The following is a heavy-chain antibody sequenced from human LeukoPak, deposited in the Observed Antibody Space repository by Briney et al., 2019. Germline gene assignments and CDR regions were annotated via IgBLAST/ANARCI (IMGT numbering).Heavy chain of an antibody. CDR3: ARGGYSYVDY. J-gene: IGHJ4*02. CDR2: INHSGST. V-gene: IGHV4-39*07. Sequence: SETLSLTCTVSGGSISNSSYYWGWIRQPPGKGLEWIGEINHSGSTNYNPSLKSRVTISVDTSKNQFSLKLSSVTAADTAVYYCARGGYSYVDYWGQGTLVTVSS. CDR1: GGSISNSSYY. D-gene: IGHD5-18*01.